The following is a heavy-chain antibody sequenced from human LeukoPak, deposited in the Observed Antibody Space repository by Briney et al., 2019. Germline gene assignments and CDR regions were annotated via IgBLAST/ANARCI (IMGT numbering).Heavy chain of an antibody. V-gene: IGHV4-34*08. Sequence: GSLRLSCAASGFTFSSYAMSWVRQPPGKGLEWIGEINHSGSTNYNPSLKSRVTISVDTSKNQFSLKLSSVTAADTAVYYCAGSRASAYGEPFDYWGQGTLVTVSS. D-gene: IGHD4-17*01. CDR1: GFTFSSYA. J-gene: IGHJ4*02. CDR2: INHSGST. CDR3: AGSRASAYGEPFDY.